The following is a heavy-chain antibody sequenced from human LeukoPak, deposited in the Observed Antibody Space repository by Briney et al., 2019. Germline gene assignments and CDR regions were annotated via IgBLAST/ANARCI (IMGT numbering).Heavy chain of an antibody. Sequence: PSETLSLTCAVSGGSISSSNWWSWVRQPPGKGLEWIGEIYHSGSTNYNPSLNSRVTISVDKSKNQFSLKLSSVTAADTAVYYCARDTGGLATTWGQGTLVTVSS. CDR3: ARDTGGLATT. J-gene: IGHJ4*02. CDR1: GGSISSSNW. D-gene: IGHD5-24*01. V-gene: IGHV4-4*02. CDR2: IYHSGST.